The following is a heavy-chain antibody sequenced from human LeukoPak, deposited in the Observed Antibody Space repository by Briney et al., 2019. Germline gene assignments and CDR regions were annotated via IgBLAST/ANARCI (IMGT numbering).Heavy chain of an antibody. CDR2: ISYDGSNK. CDR1: GFIFSTYA. V-gene: IGHV3-30*04. D-gene: IGHD6-19*01. Sequence: GGSLRLSCAASGFIFSTYALQWVRQAPGEGLGWLAVISYDGSNKYYADSVKGRFTISRDNSKNRLYLQMNSLRADDTAVYYCARDLLAGTGGDYWGQGTLVTVSS. CDR3: ARDLLAGTGGDY. J-gene: IGHJ4*02.